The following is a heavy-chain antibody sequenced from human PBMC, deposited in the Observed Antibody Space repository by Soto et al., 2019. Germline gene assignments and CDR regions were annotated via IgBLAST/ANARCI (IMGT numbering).Heavy chain of an antibody. Sequence: GGSLRLSCAASGFTFSSHGMHWVRQAPGRGLEWVEVFTYDGYEGVNKHYADSVKGRFTISRDNSKNTLSLQMNSLRAEDTAVYYCAREQGTGWXRVADYWGQGTXVXV. CDR3: AREQGTGWXRVADY. V-gene: IGHV3-30*03. CDR1: GFTFSSHG. CDR2: FTYDGYEGVNK. J-gene: IGHJ4*02. D-gene: IGHD7-27*01.